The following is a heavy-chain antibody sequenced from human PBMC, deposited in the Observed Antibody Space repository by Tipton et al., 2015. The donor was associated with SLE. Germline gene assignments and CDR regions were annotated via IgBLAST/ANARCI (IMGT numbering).Heavy chain of an antibody. CDR3: AKAPPTPPYYFDY. CDR1: GFTFDDYA. J-gene: IGHJ4*02. CDR2: ISWNSGSI. V-gene: IGHV3-9*01. Sequence: SLRLSCAASGFTFDDYAMHWVRQAPGENLEWVSGISWNSGSIGYADSVKGRFTISRDNAKNSLYLQMNSLRAEDTALYYCAKAPPTPPYYFDYWGQGTLVTVSS.